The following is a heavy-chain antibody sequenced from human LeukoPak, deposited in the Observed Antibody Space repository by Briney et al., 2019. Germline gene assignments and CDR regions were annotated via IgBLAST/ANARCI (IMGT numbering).Heavy chain of an antibody. J-gene: IGHJ4*02. CDR2: LYPGDSDT. D-gene: IGHD5-12*01. Sequence: ESLKISCKVSGYSFPNYWIGWVRQMPGKGLEWLGILYPGDSDTRYSPSFQGQVTISADKSISTAYLQWSSLKASDTAMYYCASRLRERFDSWGQGTLVTVSS. CDR3: ASRLRERFDS. CDR1: GYSFPNYW. V-gene: IGHV5-51*01.